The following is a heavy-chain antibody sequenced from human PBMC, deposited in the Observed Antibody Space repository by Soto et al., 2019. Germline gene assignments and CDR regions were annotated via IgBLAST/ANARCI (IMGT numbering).Heavy chain of an antibody. CDR1: GGSISSYY. J-gene: IGHJ4*02. CDR2: IYYSGNT. D-gene: IGHD5-12*01. Sequence: SETLSLTCTVSGGSISSYYWSWIRQPPGKGLEWIGYIYYSGNTNYNPSLKSRVTISVDTSKNQFSLFLQMNTLRPEDTAMYYCARVAYWGPGTQVTVSS. CDR3: ARVAY. V-gene: IGHV4-59*12.